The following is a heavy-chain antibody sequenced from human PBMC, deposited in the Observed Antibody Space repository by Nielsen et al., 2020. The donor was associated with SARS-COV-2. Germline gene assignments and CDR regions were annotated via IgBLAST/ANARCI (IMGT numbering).Heavy chain of an antibody. D-gene: IGHD3-9*01. Sequence: GESLKISCAASGFTFSSYGMHWVRQAPGKGLEWVANIKQDGSEKYYVDSVKGRFTISRDNAKNSLYLQMNSLRAEDTAVYYCARAPHFDWLLRVYYGMDVWGQGTTVTVSS. CDR3: ARAPHFDWLLRVYYGMDV. V-gene: IGHV3-7*03. CDR2: IKQDGSEK. CDR1: GFTFSSYG. J-gene: IGHJ6*02.